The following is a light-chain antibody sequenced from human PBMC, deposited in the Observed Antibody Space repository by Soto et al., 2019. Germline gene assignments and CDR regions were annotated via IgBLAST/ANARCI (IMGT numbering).Light chain of an antibody. CDR1: QAVNTR. CDR2: LNS. V-gene: IGKV3-11*01. CDR3: HQRQSWPRT. Sequence: IVLTQSPATLSSFLGDRVTLSCRASQAVNTRLAWYQHKTGQAPRLLIYLNSNRAAGIPARLSGSGSGTDLNLTISEVEPEDFAVYYCHQRQSWPRTCGQGTKVDIK. J-gene: IGKJ1*01.